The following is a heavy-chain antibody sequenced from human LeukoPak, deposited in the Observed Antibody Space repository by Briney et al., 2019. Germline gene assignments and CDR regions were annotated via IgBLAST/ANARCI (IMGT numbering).Heavy chain of an antibody. CDR2: INSDMSGT. CDR1: GFTVSSYY. Sequence: GGSLRLSCAASGFTVSSYYLSWVRQAPGKGLVWVSRINSDMSGTNYADSVKGRFTISRDNAKSTLYLQMNSLRAEDTAVYYCARDIAVSGNYLDYWGQGTLVTVSS. J-gene: IGHJ4*02. V-gene: IGHV3-74*01. CDR3: ARDIAVSGNYLDY. D-gene: IGHD6-19*01.